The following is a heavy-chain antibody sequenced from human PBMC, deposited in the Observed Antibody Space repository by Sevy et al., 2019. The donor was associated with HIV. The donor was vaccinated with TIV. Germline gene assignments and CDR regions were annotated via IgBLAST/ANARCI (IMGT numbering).Heavy chain of an antibody. J-gene: IGHJ5*02. CDR1: GYTFTSYA. CDR2: INAGNGNT. D-gene: IGHD2-15*01. Sequence: ASVKVSCKASGYTFTSYAMHWVRQAPGQRLEWMGWINAGNGNTKYSQKFQGRVTITRDTSASTAYMELSSLRSEDTAVCYCARIYCSGGSCYPTGFDPWGQGNLVTVSS. V-gene: IGHV1-3*01. CDR3: ARIYCSGGSCYPTGFDP.